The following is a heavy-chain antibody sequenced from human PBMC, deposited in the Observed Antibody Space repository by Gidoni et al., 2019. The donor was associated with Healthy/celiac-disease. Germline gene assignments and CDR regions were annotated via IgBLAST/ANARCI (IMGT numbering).Heavy chain of an antibody. J-gene: IGHJ4*02. Sequence: QVQLVESGGGVVQPGRSLRLSCAASGFTFSSYGMHWVRPAPGKGLEWVAVIWYDGSNKYYADSVKGRFTISRDNSKNTLYLQMNSLRAEDTAVYYCARVGEKGKFDYWGQGTLVTVSS. CDR1: GFTFSSYG. D-gene: IGHD4-17*01. CDR3: ARVGEKGKFDY. CDR2: IWYDGSNK. V-gene: IGHV3-33*01.